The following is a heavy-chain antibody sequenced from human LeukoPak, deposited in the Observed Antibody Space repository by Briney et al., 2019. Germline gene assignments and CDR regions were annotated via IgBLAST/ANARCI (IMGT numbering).Heavy chain of an antibody. CDR1: GYTFTSYD. D-gene: IGHD2-2*01. CDR2: MNPNSGNT. V-gene: IGHV1-8*01. CDR3: ARGPIVVVPAALYYFDY. J-gene: IGHJ4*02. Sequence: ASVKVSCKASGYTFTSYDINWVRQATGQGLEWMGWMNPNSGNTGYAQKFQGRVTMTRNTSISTAYMELSSLRSEDTAVYYCARGPIVVVPAALYYFDYWGQGTLVTVSS.